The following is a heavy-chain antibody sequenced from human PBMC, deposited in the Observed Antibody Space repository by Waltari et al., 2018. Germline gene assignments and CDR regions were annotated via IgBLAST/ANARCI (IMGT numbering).Heavy chain of an antibody. CDR2: ISWDGGST. J-gene: IGHJ4*02. Sequence: QAPGKGLEWVSLISWDGGSTYYADSVKGRFTISRDNSKNSLYLQMNSLRAEDTALYYCAKDTGLGATRGYFDYWGQGTLVTVSS. V-gene: IGHV3-43D*04. CDR3: AKDTGLGATRGYFDY. D-gene: IGHD1-26*01.